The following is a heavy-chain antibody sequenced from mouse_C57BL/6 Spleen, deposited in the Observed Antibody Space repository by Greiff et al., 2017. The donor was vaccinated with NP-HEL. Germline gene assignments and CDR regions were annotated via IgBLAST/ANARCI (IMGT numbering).Heavy chain of an antibody. CDR1: GFSLTSYG. D-gene: IGHD3-3*01. V-gene: IGHV2-5*01. Sequence: QVQLKQSGPGLVQPSQSLSITCTVSGFSLTSYGIHWVRQSPGKGLEWLGVIWRGGGTDYNAAFMSRLSITKDNSKSQVFFTRNSLQADDTAIYYCAKKGWEDWYFDVWGTGTTVTVSS. J-gene: IGHJ1*03. CDR3: AKKGWEDWYFDV. CDR2: IWRGGGT.